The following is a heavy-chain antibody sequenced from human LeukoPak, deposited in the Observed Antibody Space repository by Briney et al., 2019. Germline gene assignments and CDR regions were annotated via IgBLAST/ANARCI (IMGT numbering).Heavy chain of an antibody. CDR3: ARVWARMPSIAARRGFDP. D-gene: IGHD6-6*01. J-gene: IGHJ5*02. Sequence: GASVKVSCKASGYTFTGYYMHWVRQAPGQGLEWMGWINPNSGGTNCAQKFQGRVTMTRDTSISTAYMELSRLRSDDTAVYYCARVWARMPSIAARRGFDPWGQGTLVTVSS. CDR1: GYTFTGYY. CDR2: INPNSGGT. V-gene: IGHV1-2*02.